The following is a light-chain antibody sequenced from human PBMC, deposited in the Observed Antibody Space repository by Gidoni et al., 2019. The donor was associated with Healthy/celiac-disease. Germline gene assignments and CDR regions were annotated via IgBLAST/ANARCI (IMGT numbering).Light chain of an antibody. Sequence: DIVLTQSPATLFLSPGERATLSCGASQSVSSSYLAWYQQKPGLAPRLLIYDASSRATGIPDRFSGSGSGTDFTLTISRLEPEDFAVYYCQQYGSPTWTFGQGTKVEIK. CDR1: QSVSSSY. CDR2: DAS. J-gene: IGKJ1*01. V-gene: IGKV3D-20*01. CDR3: QQYGSPTWT.